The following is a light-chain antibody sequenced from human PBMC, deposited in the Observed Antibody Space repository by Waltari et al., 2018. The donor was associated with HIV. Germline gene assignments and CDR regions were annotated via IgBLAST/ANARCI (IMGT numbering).Light chain of an antibody. CDR2: GGS. CDR1: QSVSNGY. V-gene: IGKV3-20*01. J-gene: IGKJ2*01. CDR3: QQFYRPPYT. Sequence: TVLTQSPVTLSLAPGERATLSCRASQSVSNGYLAWYQQKPGHIPRLVIYGGSIRASGIPDRFSASGSGTDFTLTINRLEPDDFAVYYCQQFYRPPYTFGQGTKLEIK.